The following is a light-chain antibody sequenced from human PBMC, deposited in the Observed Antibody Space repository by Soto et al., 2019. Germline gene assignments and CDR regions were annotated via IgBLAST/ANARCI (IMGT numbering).Light chain of an antibody. Sequence: QSVLTQPPSASGTPGQRVSISCSGSSSNIGSNHVYWYQQLPGTAPKLLIYKNNQRPSGVPDRFSGSKSGTSASLAISGLRSEDEADYYCAAWDDNSLVFGGGTKRTVL. CDR1: SSNIGSNH. J-gene: IGLJ3*02. CDR2: KNN. CDR3: AAWDDNSLV. V-gene: IGLV1-47*01.